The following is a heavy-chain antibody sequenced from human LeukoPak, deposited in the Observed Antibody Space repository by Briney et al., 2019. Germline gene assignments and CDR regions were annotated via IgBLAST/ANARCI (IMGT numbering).Heavy chain of an antibody. CDR2: ISVYNGNT. V-gene: IGHV1-18*01. CDR3: ARDINGYYYDSHGYYPTDL. J-gene: IGHJ5*02. D-gene: IGHD3-22*01. CDR1: GYIFTSYG. Sequence: ASVKVSCKASGYIFTSYGISWVRQAPGQGLEWMGWISVYNGNTNYPQRLQGRVTITTDTSTTTAYMEMRSLRSDDTAVYYCARDINGYYYDSHGYYPTDLWGQGTLVTVPS.